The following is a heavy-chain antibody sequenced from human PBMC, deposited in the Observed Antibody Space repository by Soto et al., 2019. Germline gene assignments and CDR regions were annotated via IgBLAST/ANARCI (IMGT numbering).Heavy chain of an antibody. Sequence: QVQLVQSGAEVKKPGASVKVSCKASGYTFTSYGISWVRQAPGQGLEWMGWISAYNGNTNYAQKLQGRVTMTTDTSTSTAYMELRSLRSDDTAVYYCARAVEYYYDSSGYRTKYYFDYWGQGTLVTVSS. J-gene: IGHJ4*02. CDR3: ARAVEYYYDSSGYRTKYYFDY. CDR2: ISAYNGNT. CDR1: GYTFTSYG. V-gene: IGHV1-18*01. D-gene: IGHD3-22*01.